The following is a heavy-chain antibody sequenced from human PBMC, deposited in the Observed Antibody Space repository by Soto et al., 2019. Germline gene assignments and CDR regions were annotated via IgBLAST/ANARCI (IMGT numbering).Heavy chain of an antibody. CDR3: ARGETHYDFWSGYNTFNYGMDV. V-gene: IGHV3-30-3*01. D-gene: IGHD3-3*01. J-gene: IGHJ6*02. Sequence: LRLSCAASGFTFSSYAMHWVRQAPGKGLEWVAVISYDGSNKYYADSVKGRFTISRDNSKNTLYLQLNSLRAEDTAVYYCARGETHYDFWSGYNTFNYGMDVWGQGTTVTVSS. CDR1: GFTFSSYA. CDR2: ISYDGSNK.